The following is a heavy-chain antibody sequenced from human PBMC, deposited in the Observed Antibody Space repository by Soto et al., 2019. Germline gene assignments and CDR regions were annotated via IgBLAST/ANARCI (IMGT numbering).Heavy chain of an antibody. CDR1: GYTFSSSG. CDR3: ARERKWEPLPD. V-gene: IGHV1-18*01. J-gene: IGHJ4*01. Sequence: QVQLVQSGAAVREPGASVKVSSRTSGYTFSSSGITWVRQAPGERLEGMGWINGNTGHTIYAMNLEDRLAISTDTATSTAYMELRSLKSDDTAVYYCARERKWEPLPDRGHGTLVTVSS. D-gene: IGHD1-26*01. CDR2: INGNTGHT.